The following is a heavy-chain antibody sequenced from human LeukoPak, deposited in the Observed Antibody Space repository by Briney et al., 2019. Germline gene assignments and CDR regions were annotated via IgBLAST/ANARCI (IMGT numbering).Heavy chain of an antibody. CDR1: GVVIISTNW. V-gene: IGHV4-4*02. J-gene: IGHJ4*02. Sequence: PSETLSLTCAVSGVVIISTNWWGWLRQFPGKGLEWIGEIYNSGSTNYHPSLKGRVTISVDKSKNQFSLNVMSVTAADTAVYYCAKRIQSAMAMGYWGQGTLVTVSS. D-gene: IGHD5-18*01. CDR3: AKRIQSAMAMGY. CDR2: IYNSGST.